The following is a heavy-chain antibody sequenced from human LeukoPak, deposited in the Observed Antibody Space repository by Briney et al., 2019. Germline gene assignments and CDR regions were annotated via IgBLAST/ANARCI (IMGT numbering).Heavy chain of an antibody. CDR2: IIPVLNIT. V-gene: IGHV1-69*04. J-gene: IGHJ6*02. Sequence: GSSVKVSCKASGGTFSSSAITWVRQAPGQGLEWMGRIIPVLNITNYAQKFQGRVTITADTSTSTAHMELSSLRSEETAVYYCARDQGLTAPPPYGLDVWGQGTTVTVSS. CDR1: GGTFSSSA. D-gene: IGHD5-18*01. CDR3: ARDQGLTAPPPYGLDV.